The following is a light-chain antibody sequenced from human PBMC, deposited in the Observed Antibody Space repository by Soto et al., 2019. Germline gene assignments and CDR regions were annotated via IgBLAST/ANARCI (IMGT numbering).Light chain of an antibody. CDR3: QQYGSSPET. CDR2: GAS. V-gene: IGKV3-20*01. J-gene: IGKJ1*01. CDR1: QSVSNNY. Sequence: EIVLTQSPGTLSLSPGSRDPLSCRASQSVSNNYLAWYQQKPGQAPRLLIYGASNRATGIPDRFSGSGSGTDFTLTISRLEPEDFAVYYCQQYGSSPETFGQGTKVDNK.